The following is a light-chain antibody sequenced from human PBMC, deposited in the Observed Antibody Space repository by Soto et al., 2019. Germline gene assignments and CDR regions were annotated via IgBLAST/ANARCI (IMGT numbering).Light chain of an antibody. Sequence: NFMLTQPHSVSDSPGKTVTISCTRSSGSIASNFVQWFQQRPGTSPTTVIYEDDQRPSGVPDRFSGSVDSSSISASLTISGLKTEDEADYYCQSYDSTDQVFGGGTKLTVL. J-gene: IGLJ3*02. CDR1: SGSIASNF. V-gene: IGLV6-57*01. CDR3: QSYDSTDQV. CDR2: EDD.